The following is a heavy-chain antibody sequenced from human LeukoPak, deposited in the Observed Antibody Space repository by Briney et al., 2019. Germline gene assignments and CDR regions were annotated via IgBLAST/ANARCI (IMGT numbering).Heavy chain of an antibody. Sequence: PSETLSLTCAVSGGSISSGGYSWSWIRQPPGKGLEWIGYIYHSGSTYYNPSLKSRVTISVDRSKNQFSLKLSSVTAADTAVYYCARDRIVVVPAAIEYYYYGMDVWGKGTTVTVSS. J-gene: IGHJ6*04. CDR3: ARDRIVVVPAAIEYYYYGMDV. CDR1: GGSISSGGYS. V-gene: IGHV4-30-2*01. D-gene: IGHD2-2*01. CDR2: IYHSGST.